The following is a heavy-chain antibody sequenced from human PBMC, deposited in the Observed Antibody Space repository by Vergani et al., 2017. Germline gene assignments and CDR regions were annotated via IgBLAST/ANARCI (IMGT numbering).Heavy chain of an antibody. J-gene: IGHJ4*02. CDR1: GGSISSSSYY. CDR3: ARGWPGWDY. V-gene: IGHV4-39*07. CDR2: INHSGST. Sequence: QLQLQESGPGLVKPSETLSLTCTVSGGSISSSSYYWGWIRQPPGKGLEWIGEINHSGSTNYNPSLKSRVTISVDTSKNQFSLKLSSVTAADTAVYYCARGWPGWDYWGQGTLVTVSS. D-gene: IGHD2-15*01.